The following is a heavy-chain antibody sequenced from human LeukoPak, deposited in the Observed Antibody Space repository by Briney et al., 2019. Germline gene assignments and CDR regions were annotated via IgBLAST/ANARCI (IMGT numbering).Heavy chain of an antibody. D-gene: IGHD2-2*01. CDR1: GFTFSSYA. Sequence: GGSLRLSCAASGFTFSSYAMSWVRQAPGKGLEWASAISGSGGSTYYADSVKGRFTTSRDNSKNTLYLQMNSLRAEDTAVYYCTKDHAFAGYWGQGTLVTVSS. V-gene: IGHV3-23*01. J-gene: IGHJ4*02. CDR2: ISGSGGST. CDR3: TKDHAFAGY.